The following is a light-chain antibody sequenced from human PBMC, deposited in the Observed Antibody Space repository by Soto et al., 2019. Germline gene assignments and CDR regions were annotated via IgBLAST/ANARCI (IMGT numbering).Light chain of an antibody. Sequence: QPASVSGSPGQSITISCTGTSSDVGSYNLVSWYQQHPGKAPKLMIYEGSKRPSGVSNRFSGSKSGNTASLTISGLQAEDEADYYCCSYAGSSTLVFGGGTQLTVL. V-gene: IGLV2-23*01. CDR3: CSYAGSSTLV. J-gene: IGLJ3*02. CDR1: SSDVGSYNL. CDR2: EGS.